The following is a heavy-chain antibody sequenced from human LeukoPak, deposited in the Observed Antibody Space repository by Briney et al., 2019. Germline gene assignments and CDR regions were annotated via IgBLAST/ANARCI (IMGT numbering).Heavy chain of an antibody. V-gene: IGHV1-46*01. Sequence: ASVKVSCKASGYTFTSYYMHWVRQAPGQGLDWMGIINPSGGSTSYAQKFQGRVTMTRDTSTSTVYMELSSLRSEDTAVYYCAAQGIGTTFDMDVWGQGTTVTVSS. J-gene: IGHJ6*02. CDR2: INPSGGST. D-gene: IGHD1-7*01. CDR3: AAQGIGTTFDMDV. CDR1: GYTFTSYY.